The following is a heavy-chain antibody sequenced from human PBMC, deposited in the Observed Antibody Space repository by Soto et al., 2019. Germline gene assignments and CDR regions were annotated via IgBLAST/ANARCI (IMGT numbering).Heavy chain of an antibody. CDR3: ATGPYQHNF. Sequence: PGGSLRLSCAASGFIFSNYWMSWVRQAPGKGLECVANIKQDGTEEYYVDSVKGRFTISRDNAKNSLYLQMNSLRAEDTAVYYCATGPYQHNFWGQGALVTVSS. J-gene: IGHJ4*02. CDR2: IKQDGTEE. V-gene: IGHV3-7*01. D-gene: IGHD2-2*01. CDR1: GFIFSNYW.